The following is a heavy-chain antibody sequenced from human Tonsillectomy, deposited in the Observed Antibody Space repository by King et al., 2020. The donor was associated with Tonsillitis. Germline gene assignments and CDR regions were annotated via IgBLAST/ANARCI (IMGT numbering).Heavy chain of an antibody. Sequence: QMVQSGAEVKKPGASVKVSCKTSGYTFTDYYIHWVRQAPGQGLEWMGWINPDSGATIYAQKFQDRVTLTRDKSVSTAYMELSRLRFDDTALYYCVREAYDWGQGTLVTVSS. CDR2: INPDSGAT. V-gene: IGHV1-2*02. J-gene: IGHJ4*02. D-gene: IGHD2-21*01. CDR3: VREAYD. CDR1: GYTFTDYY.